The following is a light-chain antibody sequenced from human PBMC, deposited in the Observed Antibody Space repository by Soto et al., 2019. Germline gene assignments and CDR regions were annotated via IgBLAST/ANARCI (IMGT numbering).Light chain of an antibody. J-gene: IGLJ1*01. V-gene: IGLV2-14*01. CDR1: SSDVGFYNY. Sequence: QSVLTQAASGSGSPGQSITIACTGTSSDVGFYNYVSWYQQQHPGKAPKLMIYEVDNRPSGLSIRFSGSKYGNTASLTISRLLAEDQPDHYCSSYANGGTYVFAPWTKAIVL. CDR2: EVD. CDR3: SSYANGGTYV.